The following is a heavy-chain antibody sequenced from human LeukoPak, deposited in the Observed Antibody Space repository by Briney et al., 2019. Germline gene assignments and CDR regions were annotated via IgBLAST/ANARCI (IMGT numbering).Heavy chain of an antibody. Sequence: GGSLRLSCAASGFTFSGYWMHWVRQAPGKGLVWVSLINHDGSNRNYADSVRGRFTISRDNAKNTLYLQMNSLRAEDTAVYFCARAARNRAIDYWGQGTPVTVSS. CDR1: GFTFSGYW. CDR3: ARAARNRAIDY. D-gene: IGHD1/OR15-1a*01. CDR2: INHDGSNR. V-gene: IGHV3-74*01. J-gene: IGHJ4*02.